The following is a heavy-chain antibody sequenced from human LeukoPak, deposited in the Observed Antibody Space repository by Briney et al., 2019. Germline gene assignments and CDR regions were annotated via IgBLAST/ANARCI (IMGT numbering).Heavy chain of an antibody. CDR3: ARAPIGAKSHDAFDI. Sequence: SQTLSLTCAVYGGSFSGYYWSWIRQPPGKGLEWIGEINHSGSTNYNPSLKSRVTISVDTSKNQFSLKLSSVTAADTAVYYCARAPIGAKSHDAFDIWGQGTMVTVSS. CDR1: GGSFSGYY. V-gene: IGHV4-34*01. CDR2: INHSGST. D-gene: IGHD4/OR15-4a*01. J-gene: IGHJ3*02.